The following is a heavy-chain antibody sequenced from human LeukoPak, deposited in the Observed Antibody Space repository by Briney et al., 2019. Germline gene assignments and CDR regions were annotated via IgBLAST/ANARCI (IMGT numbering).Heavy chain of an antibody. CDR3: AAGDSSGLRPFQC. Sequence: SVKVSCKASGFTFTSSAMQWVRQARGQRLEWIGWTVVGSGNTNYAQKFQERVTITRDMSTSTAYMELSSLRSEDTAMYHCAAGDSSGLRPFQCWGQGTLVTVSS. CDR1: GFTFTSSA. D-gene: IGHD3-22*01. V-gene: IGHV1-58*02. CDR2: TVVGSGNT. J-gene: IGHJ1*01.